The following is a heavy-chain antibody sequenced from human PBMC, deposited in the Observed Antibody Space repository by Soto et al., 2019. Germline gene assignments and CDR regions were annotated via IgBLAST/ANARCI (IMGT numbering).Heavy chain of an antibody. Sequence: ETLSLTCTVSGGSISSSSYYWGWIRQPPGKGLEWIGSIYYSGSTYYNPSLKSRVTISVDTSKNQFSLKLSSVTAADTAVYYCARYRVSSGWVDYWGQGTLVTVSS. J-gene: IGHJ4*02. D-gene: IGHD6-19*01. CDR2: IYYSGST. CDR3: ARYRVSSGWVDY. CDR1: GGSISSSSYY. V-gene: IGHV4-39*01.